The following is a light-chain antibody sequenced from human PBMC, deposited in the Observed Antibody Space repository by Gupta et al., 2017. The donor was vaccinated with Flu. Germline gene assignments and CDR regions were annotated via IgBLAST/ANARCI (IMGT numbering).Light chain of an antibody. CDR2: NKN. CDR3: MLYVRSVSEGV. J-gene: IGLJ3*02. CDR1: SCSVCAGHY. V-gene: IGLV8-61*01. Sequence: AVPQVRSSSGSPGGIVTLTCGVNSCSVCAGHYPIWYQQTPGQPPRPLIYNKNTRSSGVPDRFSGTIPGNKASLTITGAQADDEADYYCMLYVRSVSEGVFGGGTKLTVL.